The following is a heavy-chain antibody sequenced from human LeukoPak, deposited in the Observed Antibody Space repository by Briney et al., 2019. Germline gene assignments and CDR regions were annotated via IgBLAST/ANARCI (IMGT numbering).Heavy chain of an antibody. CDR3: ARDEGAARDFDY. D-gene: IGHD6-6*01. J-gene: IGHJ4*02. CDR1: GFTFCSYA. CDR2: ISYDGSNK. V-gene: IGHV3-30*01. Sequence: GGSLRLSCAASGFTFCSYAMHWVRQAPGKGLEWVAVISYDGSNKYYADSVKGRFTISRDNSKNTLYLQMNSLRAEDTAVYYCARDEGAARDFDYWGQGTLVTVSS.